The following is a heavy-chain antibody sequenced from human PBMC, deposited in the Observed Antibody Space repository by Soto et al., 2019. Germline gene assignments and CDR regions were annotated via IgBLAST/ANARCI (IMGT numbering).Heavy chain of an antibody. Sequence: PGGSLSLSCAASGFFFSSYSMNWVRQAPGKGLEWVSFISSSSSYIYYADSVKGRFTISRDNAKNSLYLQMNSLRAEDTAVYYCSFGSGSSMTGTVDYWGQGTLVTVS. CDR3: SFGSGSSMTGTVDY. V-gene: IGHV3-21*01. CDR1: GFFFSSYS. CDR2: ISSSSSYI. D-gene: IGHD3-10*01. J-gene: IGHJ4*02.